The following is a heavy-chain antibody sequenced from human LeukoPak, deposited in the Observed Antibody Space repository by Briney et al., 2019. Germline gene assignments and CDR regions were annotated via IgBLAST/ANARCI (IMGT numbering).Heavy chain of an antibody. CDR3: AKGLLWFGEFGTFDY. CDR1: GFTFSSYG. Sequence: SGGSLRLSCAASGFTFSSYGMHWVRQAPGKGLEWVAVIWYDGSNKYYADSVKGRFTISRDNSKNTLYLQMNSLRAEDTAVYYCAKGLLWFGEFGTFDYWGQGTLVTVSS. D-gene: IGHD3-10*01. J-gene: IGHJ4*02. V-gene: IGHV3-33*06. CDR2: IWYDGSNK.